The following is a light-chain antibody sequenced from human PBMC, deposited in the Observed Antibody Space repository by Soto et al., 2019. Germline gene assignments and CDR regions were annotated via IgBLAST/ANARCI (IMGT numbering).Light chain of an antibody. V-gene: IGKV3-15*01. Sequence: TQARSTLCRSPWERATFYNRASQSISSNLAWYQQKGGQAPRLLIYGASTRATGIPARFSGSGSGTEFTLTISSLQLEDFVTYYCQQYNSWPLTFGQGTRL. CDR2: GAS. CDR3: QQYNSWPLT. CDR1: QSISSN. J-gene: IGKJ5*01.